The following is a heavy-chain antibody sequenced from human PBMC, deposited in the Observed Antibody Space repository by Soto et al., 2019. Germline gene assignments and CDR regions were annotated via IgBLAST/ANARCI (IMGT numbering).Heavy chain of an antibody. Sequence: SETLSLTCTGSGDSLRSTYHYWGWIRQLPGTGLEWIGSIYYTANTYYNPSLKSRVSISVDMATNEISLRLRAESMADTAIYYCVSVGVYAGEFTPYFDRWGQEALVTVSS. J-gene: IGHJ4*01. CDR1: GDSLRSTYHY. V-gene: IGHV4-39*01. CDR3: VSVGVYAGEFTPYFDR. CDR2: IYYTANT. D-gene: IGHD2-8*01.